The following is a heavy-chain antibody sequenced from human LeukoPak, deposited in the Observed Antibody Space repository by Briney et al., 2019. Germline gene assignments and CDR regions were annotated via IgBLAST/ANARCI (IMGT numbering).Heavy chain of an antibody. D-gene: IGHD3-9*01. J-gene: IGHJ4*02. CDR2: XSSXXSTI. CDR1: GFTFSSYS. V-gene: IGHV3-48*01. Sequence: GGSLRLSCAASGFTFSSYSMNWVRQAPGKGLEWVSYXSSXXSTIYXADSVKGRFTISRDNAKNSLYLQMNSLRAEDTAVYYCAPSLVSYFDYWGQGTLVTVSS. CDR3: APSLVSYFDY.